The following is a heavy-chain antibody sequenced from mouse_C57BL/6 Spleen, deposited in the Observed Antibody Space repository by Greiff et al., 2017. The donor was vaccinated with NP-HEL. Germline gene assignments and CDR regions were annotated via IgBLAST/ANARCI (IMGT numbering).Heavy chain of an antibody. J-gene: IGHJ1*03. D-gene: IGHD1-1*01. CDR1: GFTFTDYY. CDR3: ARVDYYGSSSYWYFDV. CDR2: VYPYNGGT. Sequence: VQLQQSGPVLVKPGPSVKISCKASGFTFTDYYMHWVKQSHGKSLEWIGLVYPYNGGTSYNQKFKGKATLTVDTSSSTAYMELNSLTSEDSAVYYCARVDYYGSSSYWYFDVWGTGTTVTVSS. V-gene: IGHV1-36*01.